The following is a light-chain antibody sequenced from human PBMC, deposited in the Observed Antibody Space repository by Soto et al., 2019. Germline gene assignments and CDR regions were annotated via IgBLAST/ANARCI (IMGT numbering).Light chain of an antibody. CDR3: QHTYNTPFT. Sequence: DIQMTQAPSSLSASVGDRVTITCRASQSISRYVNWYQQKPRKAPRLLIFAASSLQGGVPSRFSGSGSGTDFTLTISSLQPDDFATYYCQHTYNTPFTFGPGTKVDIK. CDR1: QSISRY. CDR2: AAS. J-gene: IGKJ3*01. V-gene: IGKV1-39*01.